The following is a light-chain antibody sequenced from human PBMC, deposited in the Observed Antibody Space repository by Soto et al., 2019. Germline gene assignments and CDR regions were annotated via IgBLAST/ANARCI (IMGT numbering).Light chain of an antibody. CDR2: RGN. CDR1: SSNIGSYT. J-gene: IGLJ3*02. CDR3: AAWDDSLNAVV. V-gene: IGLV1-44*01. Sequence: QSVLTQPPSASGTPGQRVTFSCSGSSSNIGSYTVNWYQQPPGTAPKLLIHRGNQRPSGVPDRFSGSQSGTSASLAISGLQSGDEADSYCAAWDDSLNAVVFGGGTKLTVL.